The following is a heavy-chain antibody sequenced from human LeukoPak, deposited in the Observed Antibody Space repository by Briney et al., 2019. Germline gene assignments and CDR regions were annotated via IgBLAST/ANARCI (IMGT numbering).Heavy chain of an antibody. CDR2: INPSGGST. D-gene: IGHD3-3*01. J-gene: IGHJ4*02. Sequence: ASVKVSCKASGYTFTSYYMHWVRQAPGQGLEWMGIINPSGGSTSYAQKFQGRVTMTRDTSTSTVYKELSSLRSEDTAVYYCARGGRAYDFWSGYYLYYFDYWGQGTLVTVSS. CDR3: ARGGRAYDFWSGYYLYYFDY. CDR1: GYTFTSYY. V-gene: IGHV1-46*01.